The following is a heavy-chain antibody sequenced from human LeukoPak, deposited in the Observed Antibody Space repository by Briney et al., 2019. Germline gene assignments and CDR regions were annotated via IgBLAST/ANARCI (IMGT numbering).Heavy chain of an antibody. CDR2: ISSTGSNI. D-gene: IGHD3-22*01. J-gene: IGHJ4*02. Sequence: GGSLRLSCAASGFTFSTYEMNWVRQAPGKGLEWVSYISSTGSNIYYADSVKGRFTISRDNAKNSLYLLMNSLRTEDTAVYYCAATYYYDGSGDYWGQGTLDTVSS. CDR3: AATYYYDGSGDY. V-gene: IGHV3-48*03. CDR1: GFTFSTYE.